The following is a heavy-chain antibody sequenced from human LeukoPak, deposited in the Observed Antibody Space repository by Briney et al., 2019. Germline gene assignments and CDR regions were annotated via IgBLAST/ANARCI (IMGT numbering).Heavy chain of an antibody. CDR1: GFTFSSYG. J-gene: IGHJ4*02. CDR2: ISYDGSNK. V-gene: IGHV3-30*18. CDR3: AKDIHFDC. Sequence: GRSLRLSCAASGFTFSSYGMHWVRQAPGKGLEWVAVISYDGSNKYYADSVKGRFTISRDNSKNTLYLQMNSLRAEDTAVYYCAKDIHFDCWGQGTLVTVSS.